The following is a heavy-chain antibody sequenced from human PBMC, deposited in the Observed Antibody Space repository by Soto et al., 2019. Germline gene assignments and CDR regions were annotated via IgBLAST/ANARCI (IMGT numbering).Heavy chain of an antibody. D-gene: IGHD6-13*01. CDR2: IITAFGQG. V-gene: IGHV1-69*01. J-gene: IGHJ4*02. CDR1: GGTLNSYA. Sequence: QVQLVQSGAEVKKPGSSVKVSCKASGGTLNSYAISWVRQAPGQGLEWMGGIITAFGQGIYAQKFQGRVTITADESTKTAYMDLNSLISEDTAVYYCAAGGSWARLDNWGQVTLVTVSS. CDR3: AAGGSWARLDN.